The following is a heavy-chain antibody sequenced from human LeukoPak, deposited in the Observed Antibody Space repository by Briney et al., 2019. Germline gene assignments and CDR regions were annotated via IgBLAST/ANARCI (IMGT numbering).Heavy chain of an antibody. CDR2: IYYSGST. V-gene: IGHV4-30-4*01. CDR1: GGSISSGDYY. J-gene: IGHJ4*02. Sequence: SGTLSLTCAVSGGSISSGDYYWSWIRQPPGKGLEWIGYIYYSGSTYYNPSLKSRVTISVDTSKNQFSLKLSSVTAADTAVYYCARGVLRFLEWSPTPVDYWGQGTLVTVSS. D-gene: IGHD3-3*01. CDR3: ARGVLRFLEWSPTPVDY.